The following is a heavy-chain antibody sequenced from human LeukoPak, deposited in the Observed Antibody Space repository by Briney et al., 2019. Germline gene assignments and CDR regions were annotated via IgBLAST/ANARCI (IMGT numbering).Heavy chain of an antibody. J-gene: IGHJ4*02. CDR3: AKDQYLYYDRRFALDY. D-gene: IGHD3-22*01. CDR2: ISGSGGST. Sequence: GGSLRLSCAASGFTLSNYAMSWVRQAPGKGLEWVSAISGSGGSTYYADSVKGRFTISRDNSKNTLFLQMNSLRAEDRAVYYCAKDQYLYYDRRFALDYWGQGTLVTVSS. V-gene: IGHV3-23*01. CDR1: GFTLSNYA.